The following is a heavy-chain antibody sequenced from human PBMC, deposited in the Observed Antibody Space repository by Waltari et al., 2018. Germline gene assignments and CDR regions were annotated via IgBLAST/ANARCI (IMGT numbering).Heavy chain of an antibody. D-gene: IGHD2-21*02. J-gene: IGHJ4*02. CDR1: GFTFSSYA. CDR3: AREGGDCGGDCYLPPDY. Sequence: QVQLVESGGGVVQPGRSLRLSCAASGFTFSSYAMHWVRQAPGKGLEWVAVISYDGSNKYYADSGKGRFTSSRDNSKNTLYLQMNSLRAEDTAVYYCAREGGDCGGDCYLPPDYWGQGTLVTVSS. V-gene: IGHV3-30*01. CDR2: ISYDGSNK.